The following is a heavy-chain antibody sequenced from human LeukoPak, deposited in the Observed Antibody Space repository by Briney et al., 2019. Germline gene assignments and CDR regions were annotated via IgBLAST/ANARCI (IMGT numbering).Heavy chain of an antibody. V-gene: IGHV1-2*02. CDR1: GYTFTGYY. CDR2: INPNSGGT. Sequence: ASVKVSCKASGYTFTGYYMHWVRQAPGQGLDWMGWINPNSGGTNYAQKFQGRVTMTRDTSISTAYMELSRLRSDDTAVYYCARKLRYQLLPFDPWGQGTLVTVSS. CDR3: ARKLRYQLLPFDP. J-gene: IGHJ5*02. D-gene: IGHD2-2*01.